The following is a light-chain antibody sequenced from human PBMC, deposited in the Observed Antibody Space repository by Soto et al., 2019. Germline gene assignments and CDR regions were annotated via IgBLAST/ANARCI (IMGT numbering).Light chain of an antibody. J-gene: IGKJ1*01. CDR2: DAS. Sequence: EIVLTQSPGTLSLSPGERATLSCRASQSVSSYLTWYQQKPGQAPRLLIYDASSRATGIPDRFSGSGSGTDFTLTISRLEPEDFAVYYCHQYDSWTFGQGTKVDIK. CDR1: QSVSSY. V-gene: IGKV3-20*01. CDR3: HQYDSWT.